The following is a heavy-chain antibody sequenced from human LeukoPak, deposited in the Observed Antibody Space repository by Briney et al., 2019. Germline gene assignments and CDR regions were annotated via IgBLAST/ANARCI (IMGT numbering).Heavy chain of an antibody. CDR2: IYSGGST. J-gene: IGHJ4*02. V-gene: IGHV3-66*01. D-gene: IGHD2-21*02. CDR1: GFTVSSNY. Sequence: PGGSLRLSCAASGFTVSSNYMSWVRQAPGKGLEWVSVIYSGGSTYYADSVKGRFTISRDNSKNTLYLQMNSLRAEDTAVYYCARDLGECGGDCYSGYWGQGTLVTVSS. CDR3: ARDLGECGGDCYSGY.